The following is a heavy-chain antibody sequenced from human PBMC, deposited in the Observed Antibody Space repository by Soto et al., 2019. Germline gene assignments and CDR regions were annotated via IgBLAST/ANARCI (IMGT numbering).Heavy chain of an antibody. CDR3: ATRDYSNYVNYGMDV. CDR1: GYSFTSYW. CDR2: IYPGDSDT. Sequence: GESLKIYCKGSGYSFTSYWIGWVRQMPGKGLEWMGIIYPGDSDTRYSPSFQGQVTISADKSISTAYLQWSSLKASDTAMYYCATRDYSNYVNYGMDVWGQGTTVTVSS. J-gene: IGHJ6*02. D-gene: IGHD4-4*01. V-gene: IGHV5-51*01.